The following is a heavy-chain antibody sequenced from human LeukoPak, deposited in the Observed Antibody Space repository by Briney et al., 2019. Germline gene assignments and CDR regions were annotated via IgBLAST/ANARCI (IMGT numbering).Heavy chain of an antibody. CDR3: ARDLNLVYCSSTSCYRPGPFDP. CDR1: GGSISSYY. CDR2: IYTSGST. J-gene: IGHJ5*02. D-gene: IGHD2-2*01. V-gene: IGHV4-4*07. Sequence: SETLSLTCTVSGGSISSYYWSWIRQPAGKGLGWIGRIYTSGSTNYNPSLKSRVTMSVDTSKNQFSLKLSSVTAADTAVYYCARDLNLVYCSSTSCYRPGPFDPWGQGTLVTVSS.